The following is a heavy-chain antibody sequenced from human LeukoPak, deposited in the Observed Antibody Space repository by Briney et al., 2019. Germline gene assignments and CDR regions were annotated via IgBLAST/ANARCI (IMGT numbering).Heavy chain of an antibody. D-gene: IGHD6-13*01. CDR3: ARLGPAAGTSFDY. Sequence: SETLSLTCTVSAGSISNYYWSWIRQPPGKGREWIGYISYSGSTNYNPSLKSRVTISVDTSKNQFSLKLSSVTAADTAVYYCARLGPAAGTSFDYWGQGTLVTVSS. J-gene: IGHJ4*02. CDR1: AGSISNYY. CDR2: ISYSGST. V-gene: IGHV4-59*08.